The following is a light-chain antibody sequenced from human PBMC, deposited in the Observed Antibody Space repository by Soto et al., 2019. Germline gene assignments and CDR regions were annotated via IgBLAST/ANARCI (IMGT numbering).Light chain of an antibody. V-gene: IGKV4-1*01. J-gene: IGKJ3*01. Sequence: DIVMTQSPDSLAVSLGERATINCKSSLSVLNSSNNKNYLVWYQQKPGQPPKLIIYWASTRESGVPDRFSGSGSGTDFTLTISSLQAEDVAVYYCQQYYSTPFTFGPGTKVDIK. CDR3: QQYYSTPFT. CDR1: LSVLNSSNNKNY. CDR2: WAS.